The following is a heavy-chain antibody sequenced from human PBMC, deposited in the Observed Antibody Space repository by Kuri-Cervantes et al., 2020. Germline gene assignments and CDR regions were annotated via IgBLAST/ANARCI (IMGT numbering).Heavy chain of an antibody. CDR1: GFTFSSYS. CDR3: ARRLASGSYQRLDY. J-gene: IGHJ4*02. V-gene: IGHV3-48*04. Sequence: GESLKISCAASGFTFSSYSMNWVRQAPGKGLEWVSYISSSSSTIYYADSVKGRFTISRGNAQNSLYLQMNSLRAEDTAVYYCARRLASGSYQRLDYWGQGTLVTDSS. D-gene: IGHD1-26*01. CDR2: ISSSSSTI.